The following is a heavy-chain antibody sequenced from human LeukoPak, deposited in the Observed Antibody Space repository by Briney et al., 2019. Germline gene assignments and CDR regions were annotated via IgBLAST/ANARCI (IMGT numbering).Heavy chain of an antibody. V-gene: IGHV4-39*07. CDR2: IYYSGST. CDR1: GGSISSSSYY. D-gene: IGHD2-8*01. J-gene: IGHJ3*02. CDR3: VRADYNGGNPGSFDI. Sequence: PSETLSLTCTVSGGSISSSSYYWGWIRQPPGKGLEWIGSIYYSGSTYYNPSLKSRVTSSLDTSKNQFSLTLNSVTAADTAVYYCVRADYNGGNPGSFDIWGRGTMVTVSS.